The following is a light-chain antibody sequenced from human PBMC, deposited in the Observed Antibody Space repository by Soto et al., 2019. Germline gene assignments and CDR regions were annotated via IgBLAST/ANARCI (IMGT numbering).Light chain of an antibody. CDR3: PQRTNWPLT. CDR2: DAS. J-gene: IGKJ4*01. Sequence: EIVLTQSPATLSFSPGERATLSCRASQSVDKYLVWYQQKPGQAPRLLFYDASSRATGIPARFSGSGSGTDFSLTITSLEPEDFAVYYCPQRTNWPLTFGGGTKLEIK. CDR1: QSVDKY. V-gene: IGKV3-11*01.